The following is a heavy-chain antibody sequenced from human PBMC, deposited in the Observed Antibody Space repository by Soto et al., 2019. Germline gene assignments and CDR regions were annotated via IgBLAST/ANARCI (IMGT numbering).Heavy chain of an antibody. CDR2: IIHSEST. CDR1: GGSFSGDY. J-gene: IGHJ6*02. D-gene: IGHD1-26*01. CDR3: ARQRPTDGRWEFANYYGMDV. Sequence: PSETLSLTCAVYGGSFSGDYWSWVRQPPGKGLEWIGEIIHSESTKYNPSLKSRVTISADTSKNQFSLKLSSVTAADTAVYYCARQRPTDGRWEFANYYGMDVWGQGTPVTVSS. V-gene: IGHV4-34*12.